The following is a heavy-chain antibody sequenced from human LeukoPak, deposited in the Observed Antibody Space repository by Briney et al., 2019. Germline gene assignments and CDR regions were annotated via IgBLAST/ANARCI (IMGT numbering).Heavy chain of an antibody. V-gene: IGHV1-2*02. CDR1: GYTFTGYY. J-gene: IGHJ4*02. CDR2: ISPNSGGT. D-gene: IGHD3-22*01. CDR3: ARTHYYDSSGYRKKDYFFDY. Sequence: ASLKVSCKASGYTFTGYYMHWVRQAPGQGLEWMGWISPNSGGTNYAQKFQGRVTMTRDTSISTAYMELSRLRSDDTAVYYCARTHYYDSSGYRKKDYFFDYWGQGTLVTVSS.